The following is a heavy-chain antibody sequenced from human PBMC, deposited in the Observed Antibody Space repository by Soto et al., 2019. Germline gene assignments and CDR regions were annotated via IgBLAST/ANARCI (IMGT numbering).Heavy chain of an antibody. V-gene: IGHV1-8*02. D-gene: IGHD6-13*01. J-gene: IGHJ6*02. CDR3: GRGPSPRAPAGGTPYYYAMDV. Sequence: ASGNVSCKASGYYFTGYDINWLRQASGQGLELMGWMNPINGATGTARRFQGRVSLSRNTATGTAYLELTSLRSDDTAVYYCGRGPSPRAPAGGTPYYYAMDVWGQGTTVTVSS. CDR1: GYYFTGYD. CDR2: MNPINGAT.